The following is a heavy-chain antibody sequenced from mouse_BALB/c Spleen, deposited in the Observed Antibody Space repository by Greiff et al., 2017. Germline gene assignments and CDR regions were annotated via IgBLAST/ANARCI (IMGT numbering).Heavy chain of an antibody. D-gene: IGHD1-2*01. CDR2: ISYSGST. CDR1: GYSITSDYA. J-gene: IGHJ4*01. CDR3: ARYYYGSLYAMDD. V-gene: IGHV3-2*02. Sequence: EVKLMESGPGLVKPSQSLSLTCTVTGYSITSDYAWNWIRQFPGNKLEWMGYISYSGSTSYNPSLKSRISITRDTSKNQFFLQLNSVTTEDTATYYCARYYYGSLYAMDDWGQGTSVTVSS.